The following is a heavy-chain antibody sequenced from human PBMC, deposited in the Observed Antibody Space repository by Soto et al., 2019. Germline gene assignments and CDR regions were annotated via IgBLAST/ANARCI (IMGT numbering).Heavy chain of an antibody. V-gene: IGHV3-23*01. J-gene: IGHJ3*02. CDR2: ISGSGGST. CDR3: AKGGVGLGQDIVVVPAAIGAAADDAFDI. D-gene: IGHD2-2*02. CDR1: GFTFSSYA. Sequence: GESLKISCAASGFTFSSYAMSWVRQAPGKGLEWVSAISGSGGSTYYADSVKGRFTISRDNSKNTLYLQMNSLRAEDTAVYYCAKGGVGLGQDIVVVPAAIGAAADDAFDIWGQGTMVTVSS.